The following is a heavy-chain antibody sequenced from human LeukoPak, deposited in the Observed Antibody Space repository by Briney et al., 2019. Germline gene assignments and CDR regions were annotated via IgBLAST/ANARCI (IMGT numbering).Heavy chain of an antibody. CDR2: ISYDGSNK. CDR1: GFTFSSYA. J-gene: IGHJ4*02. CDR3: ARDSYYDSSVAPEFDY. D-gene: IGHD3-22*01. V-gene: IGHV3-30*04. Sequence: GGSLRLSCAASGFTFSSYAMHWVRQAPGKGLEWVAVISYDGSNKYYADSVKGRFTISRDNSKNTLYLQMNSLRAEDTAVYYCARDSYYDSSVAPEFDYWGQGTLVTVSS.